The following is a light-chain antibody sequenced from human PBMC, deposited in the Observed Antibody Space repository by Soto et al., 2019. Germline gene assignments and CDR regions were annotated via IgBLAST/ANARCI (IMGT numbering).Light chain of an antibody. CDR2: GAS. V-gene: IGKV3-20*01. CDR1: QIISSTY. J-gene: IGKJ2*01. CDR3: QHYGTSLYT. Sequence: DIVLTQSPGTLSLSPGERATLSCRASQIISSTYLGWYQQKPGLAPRLLIYGASSRATGIPDRFSGSGSGTDFTLTISRLEPEDFAVYYCQHYGTSLYTFGQGTKREIK.